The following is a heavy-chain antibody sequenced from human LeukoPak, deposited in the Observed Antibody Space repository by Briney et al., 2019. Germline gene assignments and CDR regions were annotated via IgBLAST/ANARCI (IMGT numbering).Heavy chain of an antibody. CDR3: ATPHDATEYYYDSSGYFY. CDR2: IYPADSDT. CDR1: GYGFSGYW. D-gene: IGHD3-22*01. J-gene: IGHJ4*02. Sequence: GESLKISCKGSGYGFSGYWIAWVRQVPGQGLEWMGIIYPADSDTRYSPSFQGQVTISADKSITTAYLQWRSLKASDTAMYYCATPHDATEYYYDSSGYFYWGQGTLVTVSS. V-gene: IGHV5-51*01.